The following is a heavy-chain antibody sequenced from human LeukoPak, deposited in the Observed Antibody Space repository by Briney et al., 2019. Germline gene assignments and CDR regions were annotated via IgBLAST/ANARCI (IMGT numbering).Heavy chain of an antibody. CDR1: GYTFTSFY. V-gene: IGHV1-46*01. CDR3: ARAGENYYDFYY. Sequence: GASVKVSCQASGYTFTSFYMHWVRQAPGQGLDWMGICNPSGSSTTYAQKFQGRVTMTRDTSTSIVYMELSSLGSEDTAVYYCARAGENYYDFYYWGQGTLVTVSS. J-gene: IGHJ4*02. CDR2: CNPSGSST. D-gene: IGHD1-26*01.